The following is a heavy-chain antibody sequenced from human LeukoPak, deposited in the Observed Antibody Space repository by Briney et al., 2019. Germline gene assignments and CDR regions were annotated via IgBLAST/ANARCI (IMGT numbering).Heavy chain of an antibody. Sequence: ASVKVSCKATGYTFTGYYMHWVRQAPGQGLEWMGWINPNSGDTNFAQKFQGRVTMTRDTSISTAYMELGRLRSDDTAVYYCARGRGYLDIVAPRDYWGQGTLVTVSS. CDR2: INPNSGDT. CDR3: ARGRGYLDIVAPRDY. V-gene: IGHV1-2*02. J-gene: IGHJ4*02. CDR1: GYTFTGYY. D-gene: IGHD5-12*01.